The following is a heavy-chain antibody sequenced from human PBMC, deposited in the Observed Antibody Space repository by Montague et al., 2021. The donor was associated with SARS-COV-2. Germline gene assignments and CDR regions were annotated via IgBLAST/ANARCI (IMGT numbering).Heavy chain of an antibody. CDR1: GGSINSCGYS. CDR2: ILHSGST. Sequence: TLSLTCAVSGGSINSCGYSWSWIRQSPGKGLEWIGYILHSGSTYYNPSLWSRVTISVDRSKSQFSLNLTSMTAADTAVYFCARAASPRGAFDVWGQGTVVTVSS. J-gene: IGHJ3*01. D-gene: IGHD3-10*01. CDR3: ARAASPRGAFDV. V-gene: IGHV4-30-2*06.